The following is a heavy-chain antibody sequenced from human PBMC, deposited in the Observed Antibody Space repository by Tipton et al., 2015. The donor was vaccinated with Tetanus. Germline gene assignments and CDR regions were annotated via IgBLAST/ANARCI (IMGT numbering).Heavy chain of an antibody. CDR1: GGSITNYY. Sequence: LRLSCSVSGGSITNYYWSWVRQSPGKGLEWIGYVYYRGGTIASPSLKSRVTMSVDTSKKQVSLILGSVTAADTAVYYCARGIMVRGVSRFDPWGQGTLVTVSS. V-gene: IGHV4-59*01. CDR2: VYYRGGT. CDR3: ARGIMVRGVSRFDP. J-gene: IGHJ5*02. D-gene: IGHD3-10*01.